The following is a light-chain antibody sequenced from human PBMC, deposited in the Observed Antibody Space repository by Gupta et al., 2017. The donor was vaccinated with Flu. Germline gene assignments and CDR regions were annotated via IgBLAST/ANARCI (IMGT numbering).Light chain of an antibody. CDR2: ATS. CDR3: QQLDNLFRT. J-gene: IGKJ5*01. V-gene: IGKV1-9*01. CDR1: QDIRGS. Sequence: DIQLNQSPSLLSASVGDRVIITCRASQDIRGSLAWYQQKPGKAPKLLIYATSNVQSGVPSRFSGSRSGTEFTLTVSSLQPEDFATYYCQQLDNLFRTFGQGTQVEIK.